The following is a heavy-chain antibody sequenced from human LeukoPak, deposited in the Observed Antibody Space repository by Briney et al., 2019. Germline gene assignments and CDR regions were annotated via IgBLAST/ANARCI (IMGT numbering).Heavy chain of an antibody. CDR2: VSGGDTHT. D-gene: IGHD5-18*01. V-gene: IGHV3-23*01. J-gene: IGHJ4*02. CDR3: ARVIRGYSYGGVDY. Sequence: GGSLRLSCAASGFSFSTSGMSWVRQAPGKGLEWVSGVSGGDTHTYYADSVKGRFTISRDTSRNTLDLQMDSLRAEDTAVYYCARVIRGYSYGGVDYWGQGTLVTVSS. CDR1: GFSFSTSG.